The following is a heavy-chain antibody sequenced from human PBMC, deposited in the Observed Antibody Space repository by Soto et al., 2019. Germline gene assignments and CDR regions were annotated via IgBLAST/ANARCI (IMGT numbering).Heavy chain of an antibody. CDR3: ARDSPGYGDYVLFDY. CDR1: GDSVSSNSVA. D-gene: IGHD4-17*01. Sequence: PSQTLSLTCAISGDSVSSNSVAWNWIRQSPSRGLEWLGRTYYRSKWSNDYAVSVESRITINPDTSKNQCSLQLDSVTPEDTAVYYCARDSPGYGDYVLFDYWGQGTRVTVSS. V-gene: IGHV6-1*01. J-gene: IGHJ4*02. CDR2: TYYRSKWSN.